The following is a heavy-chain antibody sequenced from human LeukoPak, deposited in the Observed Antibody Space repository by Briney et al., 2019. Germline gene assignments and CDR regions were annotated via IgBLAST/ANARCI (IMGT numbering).Heavy chain of an antibody. CDR2: IHPSGML. D-gene: IGHD3-22*01. V-gene: IGHV4-31*03. J-gene: IGHJ4*02. CDR1: GASFNSDDQY. CDR3: SRGLDSRKLGY. Sequence: SETLSLTCTVSGASFNSDDQYWNWIRQSPGKGLEWIGSIHPSGMLYNNPSLESRVTMSRDTSKNQFSLNLNSVIAADTAVYFCSRGLDSRKLGYRGQGILVTVSS.